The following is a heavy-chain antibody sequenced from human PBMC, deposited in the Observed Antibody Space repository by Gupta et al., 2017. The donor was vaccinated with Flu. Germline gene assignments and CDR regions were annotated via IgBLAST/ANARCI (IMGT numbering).Heavy chain of an antibody. V-gene: IGHV1-69*02. CDR1: GGTFSSYT. CDR3: TRTLEYSSSSGDY. CDR2: IIPILGIA. Sequence: QVQLVQSGAEVKKPGSSVKVSCKASGGTFSSYTISWVRQAPGQGLEWMGRIIPILGIANYAQKFQGRVTITADKSTSTAYMELSSLRSEDTAVYYCTRTLEYSSSSGDYWGQGTLVTVSS. J-gene: IGHJ4*02. D-gene: IGHD6-6*01.